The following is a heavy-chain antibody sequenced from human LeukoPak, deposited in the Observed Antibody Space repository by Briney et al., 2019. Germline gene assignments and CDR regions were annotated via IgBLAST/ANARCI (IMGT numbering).Heavy chain of an antibody. Sequence: ASVKVSCKASGYSFTNYAISGGRQAPGQGVEGRGWINVYNGNTKYAKKLQGRVTMTTDTSTSTAYMELRSLRSDDTAVYYCARGENWFDPWGQGTLVTVSS. V-gene: IGHV1-18*04. CDR3: ARGENWFDP. J-gene: IGHJ5*02. D-gene: IGHD1-26*01. CDR2: INVYNGNT. CDR1: GYSFTNYA.